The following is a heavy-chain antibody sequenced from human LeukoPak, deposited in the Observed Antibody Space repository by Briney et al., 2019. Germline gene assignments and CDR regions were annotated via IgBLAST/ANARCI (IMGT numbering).Heavy chain of an antibody. J-gene: IGHJ4*02. V-gene: IGHV3-21*01. CDR3: ARANSGYDSRPY. Sequence: GGSLRLSCAASGFTFSNAWMSWVRQAPGKGLEWVSSISGSGSYISYADSVRGRFTISRDNAKNSLYLQMNSLRAEDTAVYYCARANSGYDSRPYWGQGTLVTVSS. CDR1: GFTFSNAW. CDR2: ISGSGSYI. D-gene: IGHD5-12*01.